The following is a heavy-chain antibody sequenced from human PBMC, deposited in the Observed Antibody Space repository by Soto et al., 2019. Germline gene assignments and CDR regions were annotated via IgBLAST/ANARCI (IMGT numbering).Heavy chain of an antibody. CDR2: ISAYNGNT. V-gene: IGHV1-18*01. CDR1: GYKFISHS. Sequence: QIQLVQSGGEVKKPGASVKVSCKSSGYKFISHSITWVRQAPGQGLEWMGRISAYNGNTNNAQKLQGRVTMTTDTSKNTAYMELRSLRSDDTAVYYCARGAFCGGAPGCRDMDVWGQGTTVTVSS. J-gene: IGHJ6*02. CDR3: ARGAFCGGAPGCRDMDV. D-gene: IGHD2-21*01.